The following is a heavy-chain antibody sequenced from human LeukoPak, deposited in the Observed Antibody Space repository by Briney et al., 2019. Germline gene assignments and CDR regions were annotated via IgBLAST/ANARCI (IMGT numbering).Heavy chain of an antibody. CDR3: TNSDDYGDY. Sequence: GGSLRLSCAASGFTFRTSGMHWVRQAPGKGLNWVAFISFDGSDKWYADSVKGRFTISRDNSKNTVNLQMNSLKAEDTAVYYCTNSDDYGDYWGQGTLVTVSS. J-gene: IGHJ4*02. V-gene: IGHV3-30*02. CDR1: GFTFRTSG. CDR2: ISFDGSDK.